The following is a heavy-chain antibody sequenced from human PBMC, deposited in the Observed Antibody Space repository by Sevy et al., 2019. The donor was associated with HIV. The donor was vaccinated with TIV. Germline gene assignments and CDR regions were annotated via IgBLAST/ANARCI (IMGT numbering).Heavy chain of an antibody. D-gene: IGHD1-26*01. CDR3: ARDQEQLAPFDS. V-gene: IGHV6-1*01. CDR2: TYYRSKWYN. CDR1: GDSVSSNNAA. Sequence: KQSQTLSLTCAIFGDSVSSNNAARNWIRKSPSRGLEWLGRTYYRSKWYNDYAVSVKGRITINPDTSKNQFSLQLRSVTPEDTAVYYCARDQEQLAPFDSWGQGTLVTVSS. J-gene: IGHJ4*02.